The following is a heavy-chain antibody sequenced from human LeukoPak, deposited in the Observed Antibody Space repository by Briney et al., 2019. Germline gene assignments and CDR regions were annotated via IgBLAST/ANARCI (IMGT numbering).Heavy chain of an antibody. Sequence: GGSLRLSCAASGFTFSSYWMSWVRQAPGKGLEWVAHIKEDGSQEDYVDSVKGRFTISRDNAKNSLYLQMNSLRAEDTAVYYCARVHWYFDFWGRGTLVTVSS. CDR1: GFTFSSYW. CDR2: IKEDGSQE. CDR3: ARVHWYFDF. V-gene: IGHV3-7*04. J-gene: IGHJ2*01.